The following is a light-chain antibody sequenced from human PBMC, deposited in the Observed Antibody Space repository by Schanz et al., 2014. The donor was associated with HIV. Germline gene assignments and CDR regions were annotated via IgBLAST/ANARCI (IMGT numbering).Light chain of an antibody. V-gene: IGLV2-23*02. CDR2: EVS. Sequence: QSALTQPASVSGSPGQSITISCTGANSDVGSYNLVSWYQQHPGKAPKLMIFEVSKRPSGISDRFSGSKSGNTASLTISGLQAEDEADYYCCSYAGSSTHVFGTGTKLTV. CDR1: NSDVGSYNL. CDR3: CSYAGSSTHV. J-gene: IGLJ1*01.